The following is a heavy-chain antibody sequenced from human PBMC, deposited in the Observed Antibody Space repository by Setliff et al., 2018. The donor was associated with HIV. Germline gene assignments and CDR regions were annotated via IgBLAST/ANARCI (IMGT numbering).Heavy chain of an antibody. J-gene: IGHJ6*02. CDR1: GFTFSSYA. CDR3: AKDWKVWFGELSQDYYYGMDV. V-gene: IGHV3-23*01. CDR2: ISGSGGST. Sequence: PGGSLRLSCAASGFTFSSYAMSWVRQAPGKGLEWVSAISGSGGSTYYADSVKGRFTISRDNSKNTLYLQMNSLRAEDTAVYYCAKDWKVWFGELSQDYYYGMDVWGQGTTVTVSS. D-gene: IGHD3-10*01.